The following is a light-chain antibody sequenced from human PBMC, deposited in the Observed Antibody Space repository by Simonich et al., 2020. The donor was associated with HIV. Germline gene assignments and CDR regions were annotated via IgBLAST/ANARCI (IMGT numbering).Light chain of an antibody. V-gene: IGKV3D-20*02. CDR3: QQRSNWIT. J-gene: IGKJ5*01. CDR2: GAS. CDR1: QSVSSN. Sequence: EIVMTQSPATLSVSPGERATLSCRASQSVSSNLAWYQQKPGQAPRLLIDGASSRATGIPDRFSGSGSGTDFTLTISRLEPEDFAVYYCQQRSNWITFGQGTRLEIK.